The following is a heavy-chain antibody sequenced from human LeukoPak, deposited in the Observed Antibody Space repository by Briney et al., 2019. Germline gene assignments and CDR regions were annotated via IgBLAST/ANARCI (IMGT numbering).Heavy chain of an antibody. Sequence: ASVKVSCKASGYTFIRYAIRWVRQAPGQRLEWMGWINAGNGNTKYSQKFQGRFTITRDTSASTAYMELNSLRSEDTAVYYCANYGDGFDIWGQGTMVTVSS. CDR2: INAGNGNT. CDR3: ANYGDGFDI. J-gene: IGHJ3*02. CDR1: GYTFIRYA. D-gene: IGHD3-10*01. V-gene: IGHV1-3*01.